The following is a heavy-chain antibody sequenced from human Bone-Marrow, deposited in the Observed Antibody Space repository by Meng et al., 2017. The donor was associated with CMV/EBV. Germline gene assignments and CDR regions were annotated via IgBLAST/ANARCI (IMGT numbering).Heavy chain of an antibody. Sequence: GESLKISCVASGFTVSGTYMSWVRQAPGKGLEWVSAISGSGGSTYYADSVKGRFTISRDNAKNSLYLQMNSLRAEDTAVYYCARGTGDCSGGTCYSDFDYWGQGTLVTVSS. V-gene: IGHV3-11*04. CDR3: ARGTGDCSGGTCYSDFDY. D-gene: IGHD2-15*01. CDR2: ISGSGGST. J-gene: IGHJ4*02. CDR1: GFTVSGTY.